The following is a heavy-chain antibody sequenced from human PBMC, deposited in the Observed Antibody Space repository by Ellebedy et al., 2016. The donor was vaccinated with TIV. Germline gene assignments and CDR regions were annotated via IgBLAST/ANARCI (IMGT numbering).Heavy chain of an antibody. D-gene: IGHD4-11*01. V-gene: IGHV1-2*02. CDR3: VRDLTNPVTGDY. Sequence: AASVKVSCKASGYSFTDHFIHWVRQAPGQGPEWVGWINPDNGVTVYEQKLQGRVTITGDTSISTVYMELSSLRSDDTAIYYCVRDLTNPVTGDYWGQGTLVFVSS. CDR1: GYSFTDHF. CDR2: INPDNGVT. J-gene: IGHJ4*02.